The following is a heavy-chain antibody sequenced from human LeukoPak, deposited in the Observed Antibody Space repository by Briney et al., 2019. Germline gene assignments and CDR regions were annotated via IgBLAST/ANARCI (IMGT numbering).Heavy chain of an antibody. J-gene: IGHJ4*02. CDR2: INPSGGST. CDR3: ARDRVESLGSGFVRGFDY. V-gene: IGHV1-46*01. Sequence: ASVKVSCKASGYTFTSYYMHWVRQAPGQGLEWMGIINPSGGSTSYAQKFQGRVTMTRDTSTNTVYMELSSLRSEDTAVYYCARDRVESLGSGFVRGFDYWGQGTLVTVSS. CDR1: GYTFTSYY. D-gene: IGHD3-22*01.